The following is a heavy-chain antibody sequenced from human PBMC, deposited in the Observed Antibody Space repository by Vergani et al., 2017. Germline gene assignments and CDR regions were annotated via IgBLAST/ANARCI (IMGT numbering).Heavy chain of an antibody. CDR3: ASSPDDSSGYFDGEDY. J-gene: IGHJ4*02. CDR2: IYYSGST. D-gene: IGHD3-22*01. V-gene: IGHV4-31*03. CDR1: GGSISSGGYY. Sequence: KESGPVLVKPSQTLSLTCTVSGGSISSGGYYWSWIRQHPGKGLVWIGYIYYSGSTYYNPSLKSRVTISVDTSKNQFSLKLSSVTAADTAVYYCASSPDDSSGYFDGEDYWGQGTLVTVSS.